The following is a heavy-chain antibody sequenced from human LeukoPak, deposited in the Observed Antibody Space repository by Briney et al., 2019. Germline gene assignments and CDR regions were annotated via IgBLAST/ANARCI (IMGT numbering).Heavy chain of an antibody. V-gene: IGHV1-18*01. Sequence: GASVKVSCKASGYTFTSYGISWVRQAPGQGLEWMGWISAYNGNTNYAQKLQGRVTMTTDTSTSTAYMELRSLRSDDTAVYYCAREDNPHGYYYYGMDVWGQGTTVTVPS. D-gene: IGHD1-1*01. CDR1: GYTFTSYG. J-gene: IGHJ6*02. CDR3: AREDNPHGYYYYGMDV. CDR2: ISAYNGNT.